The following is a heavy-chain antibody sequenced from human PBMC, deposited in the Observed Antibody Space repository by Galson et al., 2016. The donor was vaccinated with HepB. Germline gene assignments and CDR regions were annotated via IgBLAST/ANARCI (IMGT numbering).Heavy chain of an antibody. J-gene: IGHJ6*02. D-gene: IGHD1-1*01. V-gene: IGHV4-34*01. Sequence: LSLTCSVYGGSFSGYYWSWIRQPPGKGLEWIGEINHRGSTKYNPSLKSRVTISVDTSKNQFSLKLSSVTAADTAVYYCARGEGGTQVWSPLGPADYYYGMDVWGQGTTVTVSS. CDR2: INHRGST. CDR1: GGSFSGYY. CDR3: ARGEGGTQVWSPLGPADYYYGMDV.